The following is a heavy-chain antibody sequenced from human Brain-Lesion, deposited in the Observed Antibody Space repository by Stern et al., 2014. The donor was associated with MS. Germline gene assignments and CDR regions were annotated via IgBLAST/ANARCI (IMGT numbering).Heavy chain of an antibody. V-gene: IGHV1-2*02. CDR2: INTNTGGT. Sequence: QVQLVQSGAEVKKPGASVKVSCKTSGYIFTGYYIHWVRQAPGQGLEWMAAINTNTGGTQYSQTLQGRVTMSRDTSISTAYVELSSLTSDDTAVYYCARDQRGITIFGVVTDYYYLGMDVWGQGTTVTVSS. CDR3: ARDQRGITIFGVVTDYYYLGMDV. CDR1: GYIFTGYY. D-gene: IGHD3-3*01. J-gene: IGHJ6*02.